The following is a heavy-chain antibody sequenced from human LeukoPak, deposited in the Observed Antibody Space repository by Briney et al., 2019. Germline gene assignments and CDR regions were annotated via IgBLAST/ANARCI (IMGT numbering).Heavy chain of an antibody. V-gene: IGHV1-18*01. D-gene: IGHD1-1*01. CDR2: ICAYNGNT. Sequence: ASVKVSCKASGYTFTSYGISWVRQAPGQGLEWMGWICAYNGNTNYAQKFQGRVTMTRDTSISTAYMELSRLRSDDTAVYYCAREAHDLEADYWGQGTLVTVSS. CDR3: AREAHDLEADY. CDR1: GYTFTSYG. J-gene: IGHJ4*02.